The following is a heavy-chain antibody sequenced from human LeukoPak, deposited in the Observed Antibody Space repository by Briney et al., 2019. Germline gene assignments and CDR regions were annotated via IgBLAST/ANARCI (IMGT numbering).Heavy chain of an antibody. J-gene: IGHJ3*02. V-gene: IGHV3-23*01. CDR3: AKDPMGSRVGGAFDI. CDR2: ISGSGGST. CDR1: GFTFSSYA. D-gene: IGHD3-10*01. Sequence: SLRLSCAASGFTFSSYAMSWVRQAPGKGLEWVSAISGSGGSTYYADSVKGRFTISRDNSKNTLYLQMYSLRAEDTAVYYCAKDPMGSRVGGAFDIWGQGTMVTVSS.